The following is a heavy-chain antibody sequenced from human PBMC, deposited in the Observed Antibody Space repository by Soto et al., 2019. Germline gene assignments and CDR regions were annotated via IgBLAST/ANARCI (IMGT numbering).Heavy chain of an antibody. J-gene: IGHJ4*02. CDR2: ISDSGGST. D-gene: IGHD3-10*01. Sequence: EVQLLESGGGLVQPGGSLRLSCAASGFTFNNYAMSWVRQAPVKGLEWVSAISDSGGSTYHADSVKGRFTISRDNSKNTLYLQMNGLRAEDTAVYHCAKGSSPSRPYYFDYWGQGTLVTVSS. CDR3: AKGSSPSRPYYFDY. CDR1: GFTFNNYA. V-gene: IGHV3-23*01.